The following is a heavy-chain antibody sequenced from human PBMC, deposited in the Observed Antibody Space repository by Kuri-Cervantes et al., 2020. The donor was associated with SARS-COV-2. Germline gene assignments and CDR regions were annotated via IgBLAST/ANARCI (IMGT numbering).Heavy chain of an antibody. CDR2: MNPNSGNT. D-gene: IGHD6-13*01. V-gene: IGHV1-8*03. J-gene: IGHJ4*02. Sequence: ASVKVSCKASGYTFTSYDINWVRQATGQGLEWMGWMNPNSGNTGYAQKFQGRVTITRNTSISTAYMELSSLRAEDTAVYYCAGLYSSSWSYDYWGQGTLVTVSS. CDR1: GYTFTSYD. CDR3: AGLYSSSWSYDY.